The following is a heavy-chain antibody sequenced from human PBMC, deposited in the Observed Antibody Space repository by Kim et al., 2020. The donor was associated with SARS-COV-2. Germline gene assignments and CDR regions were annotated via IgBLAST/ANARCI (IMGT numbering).Heavy chain of an antibody. CDR1: GGSISSYY. J-gene: IGHJ6*02. D-gene: IGHD2-8*02. CDR3: ARVLTGTDQYYYYGMDV. V-gene: IGHV4-59*13. CDR2: IYYSGST. Sequence: SETLSLTCTVSGGSISSYYWSWIRQPPGKGLEWIGYIYYSGSTNYNPSLKSRVTISVDTSKNQFSLKLSSVTAADTAVYYCARVLTGTDQYYYYGMDVWGQGTTVTVSS.